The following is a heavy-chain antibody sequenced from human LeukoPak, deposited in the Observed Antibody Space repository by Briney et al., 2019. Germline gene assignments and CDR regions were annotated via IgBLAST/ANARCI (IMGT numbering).Heavy chain of an antibody. D-gene: IGHD2-2*02. CDR1: GGSFSGYY. J-gene: IGHJ5*02. CDR3: ARDLYGMRFDP. V-gene: IGHV4-34*09. CDR2: INHSGST. Sequence: PSETLSLTCAVYGGSFSGYYWSWIRQPPGKGLEWIGEINHSGSTNYNPSLKSRVTISVDTSKNQFSLKLSSVTAADTAVYYCARDLYGMRFDPWGQGTLVTVSS.